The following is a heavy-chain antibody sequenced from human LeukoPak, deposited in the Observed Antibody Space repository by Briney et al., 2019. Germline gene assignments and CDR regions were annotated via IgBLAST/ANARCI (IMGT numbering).Heavy chain of an antibody. CDR1: GGSISSYY. V-gene: IGHV4-4*09. CDR2: IYTSGST. CDR3: ARSEYYYDSSGYYPFDY. D-gene: IGHD3-22*01. J-gene: IGHJ4*02. Sequence: PSETLSLTCTVSGGSISSYYWSWIRQPPGKGLEWIGYIYTSGSTNYNPSLKSRVTISVDTSKNQFSLKLSSVTAADTAVYYCARSEYYYDSSGYYPFDYWGQGTLVTVSS.